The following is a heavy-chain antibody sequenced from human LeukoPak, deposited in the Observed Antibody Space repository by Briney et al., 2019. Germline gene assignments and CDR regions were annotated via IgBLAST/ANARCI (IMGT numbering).Heavy chain of an antibody. CDR2: IYSGGST. J-gene: IGHJ4*01. CDR1: GFTVSSNY. D-gene: IGHD2-21*02. Sequence: GGSLRLSCAASGFTVSSNYMSWVRQAAGKGLEWVSVIYSGGSTYYAHSVKGRFTISREESKTTLYLQLKCLRAEETAVYYSASTPPYCGGDCYSGFDYWGQGTLVTVSS. V-gene: IGHV3-66*01. CDR3: ASTPPYCGGDCYSGFDY.